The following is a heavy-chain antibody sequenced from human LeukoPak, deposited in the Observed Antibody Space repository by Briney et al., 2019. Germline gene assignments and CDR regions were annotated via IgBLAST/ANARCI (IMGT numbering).Heavy chain of an antibody. V-gene: IGHV3-11*01. Sequence: PGGSLRLSCAASGFTFSDYYMSWIRQAPGKGLEWVSYISSGGDNIYYADPVKGRFTISKDNARSSLYLQMNSLRDEDTAIYYCAGEARGYMAFQIWGQGTMVTVSS. CDR3: AGEARGYMAFQI. D-gene: IGHD2-2*02. CDR1: GFTFSDYY. CDR2: ISSGGDNI. J-gene: IGHJ3*02.